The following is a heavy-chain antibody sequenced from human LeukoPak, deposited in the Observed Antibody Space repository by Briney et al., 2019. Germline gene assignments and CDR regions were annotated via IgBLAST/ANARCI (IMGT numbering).Heavy chain of an antibody. Sequence: PGGSLRLSCAASGYTFSSYSMNWVRQAPGKGLEWVSYISSSSSTIYYADSVKGRFTISRDNAKNSLYLQMNSLRAEDTAVYYCAREAMWRGEWELTGYYYYMDVWGKGTTVTVSS. J-gene: IGHJ6*03. CDR3: AREAMWRGEWELTGYYYYMDV. D-gene: IGHD1-26*01. CDR1: GYTFSSYS. CDR2: ISSSSSTI. V-gene: IGHV3-48*01.